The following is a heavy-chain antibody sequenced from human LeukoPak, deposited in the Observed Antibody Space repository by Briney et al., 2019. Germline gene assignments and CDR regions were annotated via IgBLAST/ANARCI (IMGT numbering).Heavy chain of an antibody. D-gene: IGHD6-13*01. Sequence: ASVKVSCKASGYTFTGYYMHWVRQAPGQGLEGMGWVNPNSGGTNYAQKFQGRVTMTRDTSISTAYMELSRLRSDDTAVYYCASPQPELAAAGIQLHYYYYYGMDVWGQGTTVTVSS. J-gene: IGHJ6*02. CDR3: ASPQPELAAAGIQLHYYYYYGMDV. CDR2: VNPNSGGT. CDR1: GYTFTGYY. V-gene: IGHV1-2*02.